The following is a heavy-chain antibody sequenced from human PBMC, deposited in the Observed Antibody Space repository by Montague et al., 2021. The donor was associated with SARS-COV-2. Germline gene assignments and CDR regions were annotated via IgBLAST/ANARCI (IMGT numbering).Heavy chain of an antibody. Sequence: SETLSLTCTVSGGSISISGYYWGWVRQPPGKGLEWIGTTYYSGTSYLNPPLNSRATMSVGPSKNQFSLKLTSVTAADTALYYCAGMVSSDGVLFGELPDGYCFDTWGQGTLVTVSS. CDR2: TYYSGTS. CDR3: AGMVSSDGVLFGELPDGYCFDT. J-gene: IGHJ4*02. CDR1: GGSISISGYY. V-gene: IGHV4-39*01. D-gene: IGHD3-10*02.